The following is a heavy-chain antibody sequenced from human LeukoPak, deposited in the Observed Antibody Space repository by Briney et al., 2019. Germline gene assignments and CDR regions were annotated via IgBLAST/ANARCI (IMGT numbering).Heavy chain of an antibody. CDR2: IYYSRST. Sequence: SETLSLTCTVSGGSISSGDYYWSWIRQSPGKGLEWIGYIYYSRSTYYNPSLKSRVTISVDTSKNQFSLKLSSVTAADTAVYYCATVGMTTVTGFDYWGQGTLVTVSS. CDR1: GGSISSGDYY. D-gene: IGHD4-17*01. J-gene: IGHJ4*02. CDR3: ATVGMTTVTGFDY. V-gene: IGHV4-30-4*01.